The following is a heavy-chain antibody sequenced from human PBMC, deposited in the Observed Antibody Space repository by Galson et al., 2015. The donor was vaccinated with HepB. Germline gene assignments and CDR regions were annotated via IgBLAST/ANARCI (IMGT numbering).Heavy chain of an antibody. V-gene: IGHV3-21*01. CDR3: ARDLGVYCGGDCYLSDYYYYGMDV. J-gene: IGHJ6*02. D-gene: IGHD2-21*02. CDR2: ISSSSSYI. CDR1: GFTFSSYS. Sequence: SLRLSCAASGFTFSSYSMNWVRQAPGKGLEWVSSISSSSSYIYYADSVKGRFTISRDNAKNSLYLQMNSLRAEDTAVYYCARDLGVYCGGDCYLSDYYYYGMDVWGQGTTVTVSS.